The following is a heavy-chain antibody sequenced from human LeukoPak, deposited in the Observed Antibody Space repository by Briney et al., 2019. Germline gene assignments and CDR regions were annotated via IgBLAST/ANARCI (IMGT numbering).Heavy chain of an antibody. J-gene: IGHJ4*02. CDR1: GFTFSSYG. Sequence: PGGSLRLSCAAAGFTFSSYGMHWVRQAPGKGLEWVAVISYDGSNKYYADSVKGRFTISRDNSKNALYLQMNSLRAEDTAVYYCAKPPLRYSYGDGVDYWGQGTLVTVSS. CDR3: AKPPLRYSYGDGVDY. CDR2: ISYDGSNK. D-gene: IGHD5-18*01. V-gene: IGHV3-30*18.